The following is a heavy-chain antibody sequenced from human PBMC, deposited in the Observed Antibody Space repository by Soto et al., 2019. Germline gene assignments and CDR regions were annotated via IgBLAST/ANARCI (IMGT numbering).Heavy chain of an antibody. D-gene: IGHD1-1*01. J-gene: IGHJ4*02. CDR2: ITSSGDST. CDR3: TTGPFIAGDY. V-gene: IGHV3-23*01. Sequence: EVQLLESGGGLVQPGGSLRLSCAASGFPFRNFAMSWVRQGPGKGLEWVSVITSSGDSTYFADSVRGRFTISRDNSKNTLYLQLKSLRAEDTATYYCTTGPFIAGDYWGQGTLVTVSS. CDR1: GFPFRNFA.